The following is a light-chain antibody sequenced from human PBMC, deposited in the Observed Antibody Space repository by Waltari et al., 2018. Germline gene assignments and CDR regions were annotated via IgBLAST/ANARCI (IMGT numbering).Light chain of an antibody. CDR3: CSYAGRGTYV. CDR2: EVF. V-gene: IGLV2-23*02. Sequence: QSALTQPASLPGPPGQSITISCSGTTSDVGSYDLVPWYQQHPAEAPKLLICEVFKRPPDTSSRFSGAKSGSTASLTISGLQPEDEADYYCCSYAGRGTYVFGSGTKVTVL. J-gene: IGLJ1*01. CDR1: TSDVGSYDL.